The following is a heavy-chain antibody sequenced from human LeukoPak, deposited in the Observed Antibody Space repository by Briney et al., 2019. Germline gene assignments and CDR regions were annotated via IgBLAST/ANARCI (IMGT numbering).Heavy chain of an antibody. D-gene: IGHD3-16*01. V-gene: IGHV4-59*01. J-gene: IGHJ3*02. Sequence: SETLSLTCTVSGGSISSYHWSWIRQPPGKGLEWIGYIYYSGSTNYNPSLKSRVTISVDTSKNQFSLKLSSVTAADTAVYYCARAGHDSIMNPNDAFDIWGQGTMVTVSS. CDR2: IYYSGST. CDR3: ARAGHDSIMNPNDAFDI. CDR1: GGSISSYH.